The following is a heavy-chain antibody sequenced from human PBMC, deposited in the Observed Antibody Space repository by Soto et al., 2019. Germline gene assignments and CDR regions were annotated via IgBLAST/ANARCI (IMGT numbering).Heavy chain of an antibody. CDR3: VKDGVSGWSDYFFDY. CDR2: ISYDGINK. V-gene: IGHV3-30*18. D-gene: IGHD6-19*01. Sequence: QVHLVESGGGVVQPGRSLRLSCAASGFTFSSYAMHWVRRTPGKGLECVALISYDGINKYYADSVKGRFTVSRDNSKSTLYLQMNSLSAEYTAVYYCVKDGVSGWSDYFFDYWGQGTLVTVSS. CDR1: GFTFSSYA. J-gene: IGHJ4*02.